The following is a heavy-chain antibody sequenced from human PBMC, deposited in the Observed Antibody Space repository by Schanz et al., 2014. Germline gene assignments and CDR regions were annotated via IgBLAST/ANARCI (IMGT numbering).Heavy chain of an antibody. CDR3: ARDPPGPPGYGMDV. V-gene: IGHV3-23*04. CDR1: GFTFTTNA. CDR2: ISGNGGNT. J-gene: IGHJ6*02. Sequence: EVQLVESGGGLVQPGGSLRLSCAASGFTFTTNAMSWVRQPPGKGLEWVSAISGNGGNTYSADSVKGRFTIARDTSENTVYLQMNSLRAEDTAVYYCARDPPGPPGYGMDVWGQGTTVTVSS.